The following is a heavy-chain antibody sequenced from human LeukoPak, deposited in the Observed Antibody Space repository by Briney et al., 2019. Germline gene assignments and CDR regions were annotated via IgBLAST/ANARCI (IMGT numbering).Heavy chain of an antibody. CDR2: IKQDGSEK. CDR3: ARFYYDILTGPSGRWYFDL. CDR1: GLTFSSYW. D-gene: IGHD3-9*01. J-gene: IGHJ2*01. V-gene: IGHV3-7*01. Sequence: GGSLRLACAASGLTFSSYWMSWVRQAPGKGLEWVANIKQDGSEKYYVDSVKGRFTISRDNAKNSLYLQMNSLRAEDTAVYYCARFYYDILTGPSGRWYFDLWGRGTLVTVSS.